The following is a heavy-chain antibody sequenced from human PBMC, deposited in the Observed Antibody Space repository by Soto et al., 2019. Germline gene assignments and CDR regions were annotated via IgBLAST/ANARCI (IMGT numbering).Heavy chain of an antibody. V-gene: IGHV3-30*18. CDR2: ISYDGSNK. J-gene: IGHJ4*02. CDR1: GFTFSSYG. CDR3: AKDALGSSSGWYDY. D-gene: IGHD6-19*01. Sequence: GGSLRLSCAASGFTFSSYGMHWVRQAPGKGLEWVAVISYDGSNKYYADSVKGRFTISRDNSKNTLYLQMNSLRAEDTAVYYCAKDALGSSSGWYDYWGQGTLVTVSS.